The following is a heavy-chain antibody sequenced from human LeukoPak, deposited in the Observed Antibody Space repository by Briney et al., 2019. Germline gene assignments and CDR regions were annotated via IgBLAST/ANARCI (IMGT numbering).Heavy chain of an antibody. V-gene: IGHV3-66*01. CDR3: ARGYCSGGSCYLDY. J-gene: IGHJ4*02. D-gene: IGHD2-15*01. CDR1: GFTVSSYY. CDR2: IYDNDST. Sequence: GGSLRLSCAASGFTVSSYYMTWVRQAPGKGLEWVSIIYDNDSTYYADSVKGRFSISRDSSKNTLFLQMNSLRAEDTAVYYCARGYCSGGSCYLDYWGQGTLVTVSS.